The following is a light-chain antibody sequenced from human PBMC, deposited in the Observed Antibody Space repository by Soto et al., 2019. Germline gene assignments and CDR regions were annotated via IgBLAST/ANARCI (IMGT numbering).Light chain of an antibody. Sequence: DIQMTHAPSSLSASVGDRVTITCRASQSISSYLNWYQQKPGKAPKLLIYAASSLQSGVPSRFSGSGSGTDFTLTISSLQPEDFATYYCQQSYSTPLTFGGGTKGEIK. V-gene: IGKV1-39*01. CDR1: QSISSY. J-gene: IGKJ4*01. CDR3: QQSYSTPLT. CDR2: AAS.